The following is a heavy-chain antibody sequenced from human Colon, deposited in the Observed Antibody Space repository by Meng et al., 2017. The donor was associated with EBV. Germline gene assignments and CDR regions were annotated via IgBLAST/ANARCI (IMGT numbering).Heavy chain of an antibody. CDR2: ISGSGLST. V-gene: IGHV3-23*04. CDR1: GFTFSSSA. J-gene: IGHJ4*02. D-gene: IGHD2-15*01. CDR3: ATALY. Sequence: EVELVESGVGLVQPGGSLRLSCAASGFTFSSSALSWVRQAPGRGLEWVSTISGSGLSTYYADSVKGRFTISRDNSKNTLYLQMNSLRAEDTALYYCATALYWGQGTLVTVSS.